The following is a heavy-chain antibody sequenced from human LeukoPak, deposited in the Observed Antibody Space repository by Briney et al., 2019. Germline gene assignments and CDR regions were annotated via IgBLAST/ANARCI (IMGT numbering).Heavy chain of an antibody. CDR1: GFTFSSYA. Sequence: PGGSPRLSCAASGFTFSSYAMHWVRQAPGKGLEWVALMSFDGSDKYFADSVKGRFTISRDNSKNTLYLHMSDLRAEDTALYYCAKDLAGGNVPDSWGQGALVTVYS. D-gene: IGHD2-8*02. CDR3: AKDLAGGNVPDS. CDR2: MSFDGSDK. V-gene: IGHV3-30*18. J-gene: IGHJ4*02.